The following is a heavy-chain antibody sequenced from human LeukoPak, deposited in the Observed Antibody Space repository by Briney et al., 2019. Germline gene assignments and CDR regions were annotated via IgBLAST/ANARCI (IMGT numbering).Heavy chain of an antibody. J-gene: IGHJ4*02. CDR1: GFTFTNYA. CDR3: AKDLYSYGYD. D-gene: IGHD5-18*01. Sequence: GSLRLSCAASGFTFTNYAMNWVRQAPGKGLEWVSSISGNGGSRYYADSVKGRFTISRDNSKNTLYLQMSSLRAEDTAVYYCAKDLYSYGYDWGQGTLVTVSS. V-gene: IGHV3-23*01. CDR2: ISGNGGSR.